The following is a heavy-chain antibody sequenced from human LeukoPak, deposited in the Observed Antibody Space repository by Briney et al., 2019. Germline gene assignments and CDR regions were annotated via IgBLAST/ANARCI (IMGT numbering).Heavy chain of an antibody. J-gene: IGHJ5*02. V-gene: IGHV4-34*01. CDR1: GGSFNGYY. CDR2: INHSGST. Sequence: SETLSITCAVYGGSFNGYYWSWIRQPLGKGLEWIGEINHSGSTNYNPSLKSRVTISVDTSKNQFSLKLSSVTAADTAVYYCARGRYVWGSYRYTLRNWFDPWGQGTLVTVSS. D-gene: IGHD3-16*02. CDR3: ARGRYVWGSYRYTLRNWFDP.